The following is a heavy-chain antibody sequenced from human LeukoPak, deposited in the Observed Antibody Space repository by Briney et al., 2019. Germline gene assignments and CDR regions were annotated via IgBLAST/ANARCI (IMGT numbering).Heavy chain of an antibody. J-gene: IGHJ3*02. V-gene: IGHV4-61*05. CDR3: ARGNYDSSGYEVHFKGAFDI. CDR1: GGSISTSNYY. D-gene: IGHD3-22*01. Sequence: SETLSLTCTVSGGSISTSNYYWGWIRQPPGKGLEWIGYIYYSGSTNYNPSLKSRVTISVDTSKNQFSLKLSSVTAADTAVYYCARGNYDSSGYEVHFKGAFDIWGQGTMVTVSS. CDR2: IYYSGST.